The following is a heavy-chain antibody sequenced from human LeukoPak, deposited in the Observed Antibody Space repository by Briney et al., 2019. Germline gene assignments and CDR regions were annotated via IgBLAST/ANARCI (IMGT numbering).Heavy chain of an antibody. CDR1: GFTFSSYA. Sequence: PGGSLRLSCAASGFTFSSYAMSWVRQAPGEGLEWVSAISGSGGSTYYADSVKGRFTISRDNSKNTLYLQMNSLRAEDTAVYYCARRVASANDAFDIWGQGTMVTVSS. D-gene: IGHD6-13*01. J-gene: IGHJ3*02. CDR2: ISGSGGST. V-gene: IGHV3-23*01. CDR3: ARRVASANDAFDI.